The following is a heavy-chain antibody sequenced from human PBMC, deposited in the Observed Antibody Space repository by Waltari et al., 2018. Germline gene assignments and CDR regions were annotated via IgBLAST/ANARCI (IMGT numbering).Heavy chain of an antibody. CDR1: GVTSTNA. V-gene: IGHV1-69*12. CDR2: IVPIFGTP. Sequence: QVQVLQSGTEVKRPGSSVKVSCTASGVTSTNAFTWVRQVPGQGLEYVGGIVPIFGTPNYAQRLRGRVTITADGSTSTLELASLTSEDTAIYYCARDYYDSSGWLWGQGTMVTGSS. J-gene: IGHJ3*01. CDR3: ARDYYDSSGWL. D-gene: IGHD3-22*01.